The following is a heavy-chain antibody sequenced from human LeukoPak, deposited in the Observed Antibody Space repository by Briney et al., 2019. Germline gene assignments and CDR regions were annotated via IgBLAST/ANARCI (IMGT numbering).Heavy chain of an antibody. J-gene: IGHJ6*02. V-gene: IGHV4-31*03. CDR1: GGSISSGGYY. CDR2: IYYSGST. D-gene: IGHD1-14*01. Sequence: SETLSLTCTVSGGSISSGGYYWSWIRQHPGKGLEWIGYIYYSGSTYYNPSLKSRVTISVDTSKNQFSLKLSPVTAADTAVYYCVRGKPDYYYYGMDVWGQGTTVTVSS. CDR3: VRGKPDYYYYGMDV.